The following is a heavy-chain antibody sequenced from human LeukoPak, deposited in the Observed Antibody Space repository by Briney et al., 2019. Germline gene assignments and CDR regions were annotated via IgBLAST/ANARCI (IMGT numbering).Heavy chain of an antibody. V-gene: IGHV3-11*01. CDR1: GLTFSDYY. CDR3: ARDWVVVTAILSNYYYYGMDV. Sequence: GGSLRLSCAASGLTFSDYYMSWIRQAPGKGLEWVSYISSSGSTIYYADSVKGRFTISRDNAKNSLYLQMNSLRAEDTAVYYCARDWVVVTAILSNYYYYGMDVWGQGTTVTVSS. J-gene: IGHJ6*02. D-gene: IGHD2-21*02. CDR2: ISSSGSTI.